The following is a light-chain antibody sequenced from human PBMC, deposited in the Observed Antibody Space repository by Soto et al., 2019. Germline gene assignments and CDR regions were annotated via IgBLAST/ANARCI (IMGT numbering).Light chain of an antibody. V-gene: IGKV3-15*01. CDR1: QSVSSN. CDR3: QQYNNWPPWT. Sequence: EIVMTPSPATLSVSPVERATLSCRASQSVSSNLAWYQQKPGQAPRLLIYGAYTRATGIPARFSGSGSGTEFTLTISSLQSEDFAVYYCQQYNNWPPWTFGQGTKVDIK. J-gene: IGKJ1*01. CDR2: GAY.